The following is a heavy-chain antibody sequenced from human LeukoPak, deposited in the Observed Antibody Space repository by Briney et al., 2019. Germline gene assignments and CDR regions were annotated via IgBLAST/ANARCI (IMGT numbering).Heavy chain of an antibody. V-gene: IGHV3-21*01. CDR3: ANILTVTTGY. D-gene: IGHD4-17*01. J-gene: IGHJ4*02. CDR2: ISSSSSYI. Sequence: GGSLRLSCAASGFTFSSYSMNWVRQAPGKGLGWVSSISSSSSYIYYADSVKGRFTISRDNAKNSLYLQMNSLRAEDTAVYYCANILTVTTGYWGQGTLVTVSS. CDR1: GFTFSSYS.